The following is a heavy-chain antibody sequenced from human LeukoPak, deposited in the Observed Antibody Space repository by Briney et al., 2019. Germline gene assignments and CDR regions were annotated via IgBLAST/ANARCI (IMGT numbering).Heavy chain of an antibody. D-gene: IGHD3-3*01. V-gene: IGHV3-74*01. CDR1: GFTFSSYW. CDR3: ARPDDFWSGYRI. J-gene: IGHJ4*02. Sequence: GGSLRLSCAASGFTFSSYWMHWVRQAPGKGLVWVSRINSDGSSTSYADSVKGRFTISRDNAKNTLYLQMNSLRAEDTAVYYCARPDDFWSGYRIWGQGTLVTVSS. CDR2: INSDGSST.